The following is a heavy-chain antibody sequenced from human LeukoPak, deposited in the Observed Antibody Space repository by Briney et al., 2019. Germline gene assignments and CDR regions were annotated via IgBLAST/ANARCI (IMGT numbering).Heavy chain of an antibody. CDR2: IYHSGST. Sequence: KPSETLSLTCAVSGYSISSGYYWAWIRQPPGKGLEWIGSIYHSGSTYYNPSLKSRVTISVDTSKNQFSLKLSSVTAADTAVYYCARLPADHYDYWGQGTLVTVSS. CDR1: GYSISSGYY. D-gene: IGHD2-2*01. CDR3: ARLPADHYDY. V-gene: IGHV4-38-2*01. J-gene: IGHJ4*02.